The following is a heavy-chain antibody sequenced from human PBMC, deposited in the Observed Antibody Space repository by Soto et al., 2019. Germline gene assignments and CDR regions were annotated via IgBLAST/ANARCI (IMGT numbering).Heavy chain of an antibody. V-gene: IGHV1-69*01. CDR1: GGTFSSYA. D-gene: IGHD6-13*01. Sequence: QVQLVQSGAEVQKPGSSVKVSCKASGGTFSSYAISWVRQAPGQGLEWMGGIIPIFGTANYAQKFQGRVTITADESTSTAYMELSSLRSEDTAVYYCARRIAAAFGWGEDWFDPWGQGTLVTVSS. CDR3: ARRIAAAFGWGEDWFDP. J-gene: IGHJ5*02. CDR2: IIPIFGTA.